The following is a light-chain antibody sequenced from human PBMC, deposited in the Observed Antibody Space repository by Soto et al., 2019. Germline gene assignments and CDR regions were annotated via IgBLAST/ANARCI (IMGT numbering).Light chain of an antibody. V-gene: IGKV3-20*01. J-gene: IGKJ1*01. CDR1: QSVSNNY. CDR3: QQYSSSPPTWT. CDR2: GAS. Sequence: EIVLTQSPGTLSLSPGERATLSCRASQSVSNNYLTWYQQKPGQAPRLLIYGASIRATGIPDRFSGSGSGTDVTLTISRLEPEDFAVYYCQQYSSSPPTWTFGQGTKVEIK.